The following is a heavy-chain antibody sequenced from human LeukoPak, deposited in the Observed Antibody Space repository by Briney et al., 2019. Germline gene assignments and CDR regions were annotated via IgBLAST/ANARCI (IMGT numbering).Heavy chain of an antibody. CDR1: GGSISTYY. CDR2: VYYNGNT. V-gene: IGHV4-59*08. D-gene: IGHD6-19*01. Sequence: SETLSLTCTVSGGSISTYYWSRIRQPPGKGLEWIGYVYYNGNTNYNPSLKGRVTISVDTSKNQFSLKLSSVTAADTAVYFCARRVAVTARYYFDFWGQGTLVTVSS. CDR3: ARRVAVTARYYFDF. J-gene: IGHJ4*02.